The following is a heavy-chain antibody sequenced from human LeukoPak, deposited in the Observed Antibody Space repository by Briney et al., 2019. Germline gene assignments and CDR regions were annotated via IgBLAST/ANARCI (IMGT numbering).Heavy chain of an antibody. CDR2: IYYSGST. D-gene: IGHD3-22*01. CDR3: ARGQPTFNYHDSGGPYSFYFDY. V-gene: IGHV4-59*01. Sequence: SETLSLTCTVSGGSISSYYWSWIRQPPGKGLEWIGYIYYSGSTNYNPSLKSRVTISVDTSKNQFSLKLNSVTAADTAVYYCARGQPTFNYHDSGGPYSFYFDYWGPGTLVTVSS. CDR1: GGSISSYY. J-gene: IGHJ4*02.